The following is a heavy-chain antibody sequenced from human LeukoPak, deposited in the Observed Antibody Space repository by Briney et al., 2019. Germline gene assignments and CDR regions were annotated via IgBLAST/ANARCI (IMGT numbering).Heavy chain of an antibody. CDR2: IWYDGSNK. D-gene: IGHD5-24*01. Sequence: GALRLSCAASGFTFSSYGMHWVRQAPGKGLEWVAVIWYDGSNKYYADSVKGRFTISRDNSKNTPYLQMNSLRAEDTAVYYCARVVGGDGYNLHFDYWGQGTLVTVSS. J-gene: IGHJ4*02. V-gene: IGHV3-33*01. CDR3: ARVVGGDGYNLHFDY. CDR1: GFTFSSYG.